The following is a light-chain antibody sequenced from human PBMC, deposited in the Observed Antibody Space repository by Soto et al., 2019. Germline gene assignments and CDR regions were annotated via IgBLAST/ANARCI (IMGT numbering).Light chain of an antibody. Sequence: DIQMTQSPSSVSASVGDRVTITCRASQDISSWLAWYQQKPGKAPKLLIYAASSLQRGVPSRVSGSGSGTEFTLTISSLQPEDFATYYCQQANSFPITFGQGTRLEIK. J-gene: IGKJ5*01. V-gene: IGKV1-12*01. CDR2: AAS. CDR3: QQANSFPIT. CDR1: QDISSW.